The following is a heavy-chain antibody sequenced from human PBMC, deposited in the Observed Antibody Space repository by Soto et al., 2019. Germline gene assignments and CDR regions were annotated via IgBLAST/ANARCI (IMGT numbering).Heavy chain of an antibody. Sequence: DGQLLESGGGLGQPGGSLRLSCGGYGFTFSNYAISCVRQAPGKGLQWVSGIRESGGSTHYADSVRGRFASSRDNSKNTVYLQMNSLRDEDTAIYYCAKDLVAAAASCGQGTLVTVSS. J-gene: IGHJ5*02. CDR1: GFTFSNYA. D-gene: IGHD6-13*01. CDR2: IRESGGST. V-gene: IGHV3-23*01. CDR3: AKDLVAAAAS.